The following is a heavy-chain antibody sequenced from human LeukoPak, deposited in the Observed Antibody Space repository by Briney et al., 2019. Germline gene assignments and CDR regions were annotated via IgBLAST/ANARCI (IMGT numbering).Heavy chain of an antibody. D-gene: IGHD1-26*01. CDR3: ARQGSGNYLSPVNY. V-gene: IGHV4-39*01. CDR2: IYYSGST. J-gene: IGHJ4*02. Sequence: SETLSLTCTVSGGSISSGSYYWGWIRQPPGKGLEWIGTIYYSGSTYYNPSLKSRVTISVDTSQNQFSLKLSSVTAADTAVYYCARQGSGNYLSPVNYWGQGTLVTVSS. CDR1: GGSISSGSYY.